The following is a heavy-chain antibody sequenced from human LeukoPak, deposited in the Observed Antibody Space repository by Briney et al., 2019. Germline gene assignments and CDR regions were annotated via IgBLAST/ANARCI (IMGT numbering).Heavy chain of an antibody. CDR1: GFTFSSYA. CDR2: ISGSGGST. Sequence: PGGSLRLSCAASGFTFSSYAMSWVRQAPGKGLEWVSAISGSGGSTYYADSVKGRFTISRDNSKNTLYLQMNSLRAEDTAVYYCAKEVEYYDSSGSYFDYWGQGTLVTVSS. D-gene: IGHD3-22*01. V-gene: IGHV3-23*01. J-gene: IGHJ4*02. CDR3: AKEVEYYDSSGSYFDY.